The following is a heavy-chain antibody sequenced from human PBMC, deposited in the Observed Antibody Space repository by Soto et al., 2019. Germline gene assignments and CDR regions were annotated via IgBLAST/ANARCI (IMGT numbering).Heavy chain of an antibody. D-gene: IGHD3-10*01. CDR1: GFTFSSYG. CDR2: IWYDGSNK. Sequence: PGGSLRLSCAASGFTFSSYGMHWVRQAPGKGLEWVAVIWYDGSNKYYADSVKGRFTISRDNSKNTLYLQMNSLRAEDTAVYYCARDRVGSGSYVLEVVYYYYGMDVWGQGTTVTVSS. J-gene: IGHJ6*02. CDR3: ARDRVGSGSYVLEVVYYYYGMDV. V-gene: IGHV3-33*01.